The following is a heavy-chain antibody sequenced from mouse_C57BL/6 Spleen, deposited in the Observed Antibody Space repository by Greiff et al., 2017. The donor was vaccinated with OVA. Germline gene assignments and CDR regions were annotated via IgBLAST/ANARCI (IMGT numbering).Heavy chain of an antibody. CDR3: AREPYYGSSFYAMDY. D-gene: IGHD1-1*01. J-gene: IGHJ4*01. V-gene: IGHV1-18*01. CDR1: GYTFTDYN. Sequence: EVQLQQSGPELVKPGASVKIPCKASGYTFTDYNMDWVKQSHGKSLEWIGDINPNNGGTIYNQKFKGKATLTVDKSSSTAYMELRSLTSEDTAVYYCAREPYYGSSFYAMDYWGQGTSVTVSS. CDR2: INPNNGGT.